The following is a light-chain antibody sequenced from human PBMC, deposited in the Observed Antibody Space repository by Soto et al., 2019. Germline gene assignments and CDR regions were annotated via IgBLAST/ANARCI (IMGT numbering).Light chain of an antibody. CDR2: GAS. CDR3: QQYNNWYT. V-gene: IGKV3-15*01. J-gene: IGKJ2*01. Sequence: EIVMTQSPATLYVSPGERATLSCRASQSVSSNLAWYQQKPCQAPRLLIYGASTRANGIPARFSGSVSGTELTLTISSLQSEDFAVYYCQQYNNWYTFGQGTKLEIK. CDR1: QSVSSN.